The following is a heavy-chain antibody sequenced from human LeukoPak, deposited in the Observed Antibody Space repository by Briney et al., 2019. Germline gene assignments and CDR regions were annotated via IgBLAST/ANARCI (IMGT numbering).Heavy chain of an antibody. V-gene: IGHV3-23*01. CDR3: AKGIWRRNSYGLIDS. CDR1: GFTFGRSV. D-gene: IGHD3-16*01. CDR2: ISTSDSST. J-gene: IGHJ4*02. Sequence: GGSLRLSCAASGFTFGRSVMTWVRQAPGKGLEWVSSISTSDSSTYYADSVKGRFTVSSDNSKNTLYLQMNSLRVDDTAVYYCAKGIWRRNSYGLIDSWGQGTLVTVSS.